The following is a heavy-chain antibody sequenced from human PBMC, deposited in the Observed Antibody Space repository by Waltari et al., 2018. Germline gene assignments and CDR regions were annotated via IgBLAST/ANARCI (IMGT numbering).Heavy chain of an antibody. CDR2: FFTTGSP. D-gene: IGHD4-17*01. V-gene: IGHV4-4*02. Sequence: QVQLQESGPGLVKPSGTLSLTCAVSGGSTNSNFWWIWVRQPPGKGLEWIGEFFTTGSPNYNPSLKSRVTISLDKSRNQFSLRLTSVTAADTAIYYCLARATVTPKFDYWGQGTLVTVSS. CDR3: LARATVTPKFDY. J-gene: IGHJ4*02. CDR1: GGSTNSNFW.